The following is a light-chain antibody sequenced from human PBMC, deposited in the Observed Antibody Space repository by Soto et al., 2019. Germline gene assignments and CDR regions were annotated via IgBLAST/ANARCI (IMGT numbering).Light chain of an antibody. V-gene: IGKV1-9*01. CDR3: QQLNGSPWT. CDR2: GAS. Sequence: DIQMNQSASALSAEVGDRVAISCRASQGISSYLAWYQQKPGTAPKLLIYGASTLQSGVPSRFSGSRSGTDYTLTIGSLQPEDFATYYCQQLNGSPWTFGQGTKVDIK. J-gene: IGKJ1*01. CDR1: QGISSY.